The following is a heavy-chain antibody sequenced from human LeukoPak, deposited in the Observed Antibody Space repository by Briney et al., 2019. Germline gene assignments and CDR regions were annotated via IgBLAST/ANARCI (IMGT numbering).Heavy chain of an antibody. V-gene: IGHV3-23*01. J-gene: IGHJ4*02. CDR1: GFTFSSYA. D-gene: IGHD4-11*01. Sequence: GGSLRLSCAASGFTFSSYAMTWVRQAPGKGLEWVSGISGSGISTYYADSVKGRFIISRDNSKNTLSLQMNSLRAEDTAVYYCVKSATGYSKIGSDYWGQGTLVTVSS. CDR2: ISGSGIST. CDR3: VKSATGYSKIGSDY.